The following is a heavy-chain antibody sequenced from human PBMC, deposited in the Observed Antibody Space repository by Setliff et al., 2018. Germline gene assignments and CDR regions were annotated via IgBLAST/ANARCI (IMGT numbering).Heavy chain of an antibody. J-gene: IGHJ5*02. CDR3: ARDRLGGAKRFWFDP. V-gene: IGHV3-21*01. CDR2: ISSSSSYI. CDR1: GFTFSSYS. Sequence: GGSLRLSCAASGFTFSSYSMNWVRQAPGKGLEWVSSISSSSSYIYYADSVKGRFTISRDNAKNSLYLQMNSLRAEDTAVYYCARDRLGGAKRFWFDPWGQGTLVTVSS. D-gene: IGHD1-26*01.